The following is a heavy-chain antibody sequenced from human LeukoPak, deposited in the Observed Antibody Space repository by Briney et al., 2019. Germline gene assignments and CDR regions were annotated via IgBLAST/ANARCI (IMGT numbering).Heavy chain of an antibody. V-gene: IGHV3-15*01. Sequence: GGSLRLSCAASGFTFSSYSMNWVRQAPGKGLEWVGRIKSKTDGGTTDYAAPVKGRFTISRDDSKNTLYLQMNSLKTEDTAVYYCTTVQSGWVFDYWGQGTLVTVSS. D-gene: IGHD6-19*01. CDR1: GFTFSSYS. CDR3: TTVQSGWVFDY. CDR2: IKSKTDGGTT. J-gene: IGHJ4*02.